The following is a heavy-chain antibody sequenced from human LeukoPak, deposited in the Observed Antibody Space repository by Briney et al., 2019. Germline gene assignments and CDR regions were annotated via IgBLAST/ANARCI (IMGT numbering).Heavy chain of an antibody. CDR1: GFTFSTYE. J-gene: IGHJ3*02. V-gene: IGHV3-48*03. D-gene: IGHD2-15*01. CDR2: IDSNSRTI. Sequence: GGSLRLSCAASGFTFSTYEMDWVRQAPGKGLEWISYIDSNSRTIHYADSVRGRLTISRDNAKNSLFLQMSSLRAEDTAVYYCVREYCSGGSCSDAFDIWGQGTMVTVSS. CDR3: VREYCSGGSCSDAFDI.